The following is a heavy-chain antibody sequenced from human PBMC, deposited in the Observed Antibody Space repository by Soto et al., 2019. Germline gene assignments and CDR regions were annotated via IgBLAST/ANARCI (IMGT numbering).Heavy chain of an antibody. J-gene: IGHJ4*02. V-gene: IGHV3-23*01. D-gene: IGHD6-19*01. CDR3: AKTMDSGWYGSFDY. Sequence: GGSLRLSCAASGFTFSSYAMSWVRQAPGKGLEWVSAISGSGGSTYYAYSVKGLFTISRDNSKNTLYMQMHSLRAEDTAVYYCAKTMDSGWYGSFDYWGQGTLVTVSS. CDR1: GFTFSSYA. CDR2: ISGSGGST.